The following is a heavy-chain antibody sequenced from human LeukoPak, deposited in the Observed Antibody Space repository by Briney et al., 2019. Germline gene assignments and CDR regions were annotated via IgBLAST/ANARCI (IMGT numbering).Heavy chain of an antibody. Sequence: GGSLRLSCAASGFTVSSNYMSWIRQAPGKGLEWVSIIYSGGSTYYADSVKGRFTISRDNSKNTLYLQMNSLRADDMAVYYCARGPWGIVGGDGAFDIWGQGTMVTVSS. CDR2: IYSGGST. D-gene: IGHD2-21*02. CDR1: GFTVSSNY. CDR3: ARGPWGIVGGDGAFDI. V-gene: IGHV3-53*01. J-gene: IGHJ3*02.